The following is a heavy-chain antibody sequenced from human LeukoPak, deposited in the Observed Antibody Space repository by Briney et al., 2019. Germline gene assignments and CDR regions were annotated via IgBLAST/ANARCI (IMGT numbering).Heavy chain of an antibody. CDR2: ISGSGGST. V-gene: IGHV3-23*01. CDR3: AKDLGYYYGSGSYLDY. D-gene: IGHD3-10*01. CDR1: GFTFSSYA. J-gene: IGHJ4*02. Sequence: GGSLRLSCAASGFTFSSYAMSWVRQAPGKGLEWVSAISGSGGSTYYADSVKGRFTISRDNSENTLYLQMNSLRAEDTAVYYCAKDLGYYYGSGSYLDYWGQGTLVTVSS.